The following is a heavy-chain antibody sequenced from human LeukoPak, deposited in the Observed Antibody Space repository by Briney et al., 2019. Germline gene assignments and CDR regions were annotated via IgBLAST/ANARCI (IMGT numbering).Heavy chain of an antibody. CDR3: ARDFGDYWFDP. J-gene: IGHJ5*02. D-gene: IGHD2-21*02. V-gene: IGHV3-53*01. Sequence: GGSLRLSCAASGFTVSSNYMSWVRQAPGKGLEWVSVIYSGGSTYYADSVKGRFTISRDNSKNTLYLQMNSLRAEDTAVYYCARDFGDYWFDPWGQGTLVTVSS. CDR2: IYSGGST. CDR1: GFTVSSNY.